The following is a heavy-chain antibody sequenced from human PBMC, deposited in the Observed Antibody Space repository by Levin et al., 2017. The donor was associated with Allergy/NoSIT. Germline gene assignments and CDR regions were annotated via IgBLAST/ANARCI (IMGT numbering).Heavy chain of an antibody. J-gene: IGHJ4*02. CDR1: STSISSHY. Sequence: SETLSLTCTVSSTSISSHYWTWIRQPPGKGLEWIGYIFYSGSTSYNPSLKSRVTISLDTSRNKFTLRLSSVTAADTAVYYCARVKTVATLDYWGQGTLVTVSS. D-gene: IGHD6-19*01. CDR2: IFYSGST. CDR3: ARVKTVATLDY. V-gene: IGHV4-59*11.